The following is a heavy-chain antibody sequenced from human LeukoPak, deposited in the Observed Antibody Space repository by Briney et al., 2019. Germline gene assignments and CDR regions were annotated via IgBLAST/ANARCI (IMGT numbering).Heavy chain of an antibody. D-gene: IGHD3-16*01. V-gene: IGHV3-74*01. Sequence: GGSLRLSCAASGFTFSDYWMHWVRQAPGKGLVWVSIINTDTRGTYYADSVKGRFTISGDNAKNTSYLQMNSLRAEDTAVYYCARAGAYRFDYWGQGTLVTVSS. CDR3: ARAGAYRFDY. CDR1: GFTFSDYW. J-gene: IGHJ4*02. CDR2: INTDTRGT.